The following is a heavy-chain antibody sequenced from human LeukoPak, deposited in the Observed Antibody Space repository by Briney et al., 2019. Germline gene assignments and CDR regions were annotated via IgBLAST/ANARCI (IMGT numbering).Heavy chain of an antibody. CDR3: AARGTARAFDY. CDR2: ISSSSSYN. Sequence: GGSLRLSCAASGFTFSRYSMNWVRQAPGKGLEWVSSISSSSSYNYYAYSVKGLFTISRTNANNSLYLQRNSPRAEDTAVYYCAARGTARAFDYWGQGTLVTVSS. J-gene: IGHJ4*02. CDR1: GFTFSRYS. V-gene: IGHV3-21*01. D-gene: IGHD1-1*01.